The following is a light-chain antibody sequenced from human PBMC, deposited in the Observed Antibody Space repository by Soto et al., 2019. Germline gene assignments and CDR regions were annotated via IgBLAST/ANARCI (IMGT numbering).Light chain of an antibody. J-gene: IGKJ5*01. V-gene: IGKV1-39*01. CDR1: ESLSSY. CDR2: VAS. CDR3: QQSFSRLIT. Sequence: DIQMTQSPSSLSASVGDRVTITCRASESLSSYLNWYQQKPGKVPKLLIYVASTLQSSVPSRFVGSGSGTDSTLTISSLQTEYFAHYYCQQSFSRLITFGQGTRLEIK.